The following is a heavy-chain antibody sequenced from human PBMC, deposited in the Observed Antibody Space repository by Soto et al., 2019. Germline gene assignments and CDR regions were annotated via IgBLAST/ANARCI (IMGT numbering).Heavy chain of an antibody. CDR1: GGTFSNYA. V-gene: IGHV1-69*14. CDR3: AVGSVDIVPAGMKPFDP. J-gene: IGHJ5*02. Sequence: QVQLVQSGAEVKKPGSSVKVSCKASGGTFSNYAISWVRQAPGQGLEWMGGIIPIFGTANYAQKFQGRVTITADKSTSTAYRELSSLRSEDTAIYYCAVGSVDIVPAGMKPFDPWGQGSLFTVSS. CDR2: IIPIFGTA. D-gene: IGHD5-12*01.